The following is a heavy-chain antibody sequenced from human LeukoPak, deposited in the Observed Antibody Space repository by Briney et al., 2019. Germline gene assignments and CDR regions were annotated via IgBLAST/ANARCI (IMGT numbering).Heavy chain of an antibody. V-gene: IGHV3-74*01. CDR1: GFTFSSYW. CDR2: INSDGSST. J-gene: IGHJ3*02. D-gene: IGHD2-2*01. Sequence: GGSLRLXCAASGFTFSSYWMHWVRQAPGKGLVWVSRINSDGSSTSYADSVKGRFTISRDNAKNTLYLQMNSLRAEDTAVYYCAREGIVVVPAAITAGYSAFDIWGQGTMVTVSS. CDR3: AREGIVVVPAAITAGYSAFDI.